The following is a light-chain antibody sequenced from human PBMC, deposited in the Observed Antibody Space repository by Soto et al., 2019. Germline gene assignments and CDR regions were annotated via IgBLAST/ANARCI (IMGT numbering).Light chain of an antibody. V-gene: IGKV1-5*03. CDR2: LAS. Sequence: DVQMTQSPSTLSASAGDRVTITCRASQSISYWLAWYQQKPGKAPKLLIYLASSLERGVPSRFSGNGSGTDFTFAISSLQPDDFATYYFQQYNTSPYSFGQGTKLEI. J-gene: IGKJ2*03. CDR3: QQYNTSPYS. CDR1: QSISYW.